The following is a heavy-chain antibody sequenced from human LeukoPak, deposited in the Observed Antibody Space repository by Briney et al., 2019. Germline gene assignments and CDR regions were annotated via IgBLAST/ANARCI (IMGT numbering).Heavy chain of an antibody. CDR1: GYSFTNYW. V-gene: IGHV5-51*01. J-gene: IGHJ6*02. CDR2: IYPGDSGT. CDR3: ARGSSVAGTPSYYYYGMDV. Sequence: NRGESLKISCKGSGYSFTNYWIAWVRQMPGKGLEWMGNIYPGDSGTRYSPSFQGQVIISADKSISTAYVQWSSLKASDSAMYYCARGSSVAGTPSYYYYGMDVWGQGTTVTVSS. D-gene: IGHD6-19*01.